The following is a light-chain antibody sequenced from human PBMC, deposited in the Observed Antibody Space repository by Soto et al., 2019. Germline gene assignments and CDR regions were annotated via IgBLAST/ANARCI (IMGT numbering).Light chain of an antibody. CDR3: QQSYSTPLT. V-gene: IGKV3-20*01. CDR1: QSVSSNY. Sequence: EIVLTQSPGTLSLSPGERATLSCRASQSVSSNYLAWYQQKPGQAPGLLIHGASSRATGIPDRFSGSGSGTDFTLTISRLEPEDFATYYCQQSYSTPLTFGGGTKVEIK. CDR2: GAS. J-gene: IGKJ4*01.